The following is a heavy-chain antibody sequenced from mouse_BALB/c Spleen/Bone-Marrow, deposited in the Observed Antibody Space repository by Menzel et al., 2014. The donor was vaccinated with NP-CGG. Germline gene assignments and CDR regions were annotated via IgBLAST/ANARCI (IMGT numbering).Heavy chain of an antibody. CDR1: GFTFTDYY. V-gene: IGHV7-3*02. J-gene: IGHJ2*01. Sequence: EVHLVESGGGLVQPGGSLRLSCEPSGFTFTDYYMNWVRQPPGKALEWLGFIRNKANGYTTEYSASVKGRFTISRDNSQSILYLQMNTLRAEDSATYYCARDIGRLLFDYWGQGTTLTVSS. D-gene: IGHD1-2*01. CDR2: IRNKANGYTT. CDR3: ARDIGRLLFDY.